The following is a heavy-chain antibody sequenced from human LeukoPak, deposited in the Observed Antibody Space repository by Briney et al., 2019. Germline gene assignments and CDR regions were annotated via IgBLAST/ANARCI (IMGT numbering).Heavy chain of an antibody. CDR2: INSDGSST. D-gene: IGHD4-17*01. CDR3: AKLAPLDGDYDY. V-gene: IGHV3-74*01. Sequence: PGGSLRLSCAASGFTFSSYWMHWVCQAPGKGLVWVSRINSDGSSTRYADSVKGRFTISRDNAKNTLYLQMNSLRAEDAALYYCAKLAPLDGDYDYWGQGTLVTVSS. CDR1: GFTFSSYW. J-gene: IGHJ4*02.